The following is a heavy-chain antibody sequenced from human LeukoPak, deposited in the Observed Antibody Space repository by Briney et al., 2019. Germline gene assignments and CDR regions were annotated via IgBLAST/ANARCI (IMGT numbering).Heavy chain of an antibody. CDR1: GFTFSSYA. CDR2: ISENGGTT. D-gene: IGHD1-26*01. V-gene: IGHV3-23*01. J-gene: IGHJ4*02. Sequence: GGSLRLSCAASGFTFSSYAMSWVRQAPGKGLEWVSGISENGGTTWYADSVKGRFTISRDNSKNTLYLQMNSLRADDTAVYYCAKDYRGSESLFDYWGQGTLVTVSS. CDR3: AKDYRGSESLFDY.